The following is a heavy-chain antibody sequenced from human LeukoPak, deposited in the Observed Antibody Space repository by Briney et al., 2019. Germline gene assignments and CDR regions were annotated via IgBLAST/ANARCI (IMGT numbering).Heavy chain of an antibody. Sequence: GGSLILSCAASGFTFSDYYMSWIRQAPGKGQEWVSYISSSGSTIYYADSVKGRFTISRDNAKNSLYLQMNSLRAEDTAVYYCAIDCLPDYGDRWWYFDLWGRGTLVTVSS. J-gene: IGHJ2*01. V-gene: IGHV3-11*04. CDR2: ISSSGSTI. D-gene: IGHD4-17*01. CDR1: GFTFSDYY. CDR3: AIDCLPDYGDRWWYFDL.